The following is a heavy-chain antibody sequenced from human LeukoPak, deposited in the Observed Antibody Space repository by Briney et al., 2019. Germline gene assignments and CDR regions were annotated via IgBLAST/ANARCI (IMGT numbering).Heavy chain of an antibody. D-gene: IGHD6-6*01. Sequence: ASVKVSCKASGGTFSSYAISWVRQAPGQGLEWMGGIIPIFGTANYAQKFQGRVTITTDESTSTAYMELSSLRSEDTAVYYCASFSGSSSLDWFDPWGQGTLVTVSS. CDR3: ASFSGSSSLDWFDP. CDR2: IIPIFGTA. J-gene: IGHJ5*02. V-gene: IGHV1-69*05. CDR1: GGTFSSYA.